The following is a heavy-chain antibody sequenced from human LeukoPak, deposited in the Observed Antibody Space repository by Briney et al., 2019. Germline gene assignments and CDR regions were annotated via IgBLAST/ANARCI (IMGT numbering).Heavy chain of an antibody. CDR2: ISSSGSTI. CDR1: GFTFSSYE. D-gene: IGHD4/OR15-4a*01. J-gene: IGHJ5*02. CDR3: AKVGIESTISPWWFDP. Sequence: GGSLRLSCAASGFTFSSYEMNWVRQAPGKGLEWVSYISSSGSTIYYADSVKGRFTISRDNAKNSLYLQMNSLRAEDTAVYYCAKVGIESTISPWWFDPWGQGTLVTVSS. V-gene: IGHV3-48*03.